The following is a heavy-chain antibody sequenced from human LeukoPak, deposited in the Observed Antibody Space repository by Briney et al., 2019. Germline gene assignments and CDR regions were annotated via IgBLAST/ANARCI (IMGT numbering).Heavy chain of an antibody. Sequence: GGSLRLSCAASGFTFSSYWMHWVRQAPGKGLVWVSRIKSDGSTNYSDSVKGRFTISRDNAKNTVSLQMNSLRAEDTGVYYCAGAPSEIGGYYPEYFRHWGQGTLVTVSS. CDR1: GFTFSSYW. J-gene: IGHJ1*01. D-gene: IGHD3-22*01. V-gene: IGHV3-74*01. CDR2: IKSDGST. CDR3: AGAPSEIGGYYPEYFRH.